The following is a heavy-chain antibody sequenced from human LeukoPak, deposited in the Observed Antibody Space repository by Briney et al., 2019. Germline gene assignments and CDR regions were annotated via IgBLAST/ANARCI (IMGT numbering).Heavy chain of an antibody. CDR3: ASGRANYYHYVLDV. CDR1: GYTYSNYG. V-gene: IGHV1-18*01. J-gene: IGHJ6*02. Sequence: ASVKVSCKASGYTYSNYGFSWVRQAPGQGLEWMGWLNGYNGNTKYAQQFQGRVTMTTDTSTSTAYLELRSLRSDDTAVYYCASGRANYYHYVLDVWGQGTTVSVSS. CDR2: LNGYNGNT.